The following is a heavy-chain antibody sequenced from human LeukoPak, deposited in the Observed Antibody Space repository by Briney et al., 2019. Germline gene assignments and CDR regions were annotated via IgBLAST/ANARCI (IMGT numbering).Heavy chain of an antibody. D-gene: IGHD5-12*01. V-gene: IGHV3-11*06. CDR2: IDGSSSRT. J-gene: IGHJ4*02. CDR3: AGGESGHKFDY. CDR1: GFIFSEYY. Sequence: PGGSLRLSCAASGFIFSEYYMSWMRQAPGKGLEWLSYIDGSSSRTNYADSVKGRFTISRDNVKNSLYLQMNSLRAEDTAVYFCAGGESGHKFDYWGLGTLVTVSS.